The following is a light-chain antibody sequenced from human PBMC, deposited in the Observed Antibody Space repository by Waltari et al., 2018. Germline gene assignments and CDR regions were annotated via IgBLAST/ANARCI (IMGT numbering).Light chain of an antibody. CDR1: QSISSY. Sequence: DIQMTQSPSSLSASVGAGVTITCRASQSISSYLNWYQQKPGKAPKLLIYAASSLQSGVPSRFSGSGSGTDFTLTISSLQPEDFATYYCQQSYSTPNTFGQGTKLEIK. CDR2: AAS. CDR3: QQSYSTPNT. V-gene: IGKV1-39*01. J-gene: IGKJ2*01.